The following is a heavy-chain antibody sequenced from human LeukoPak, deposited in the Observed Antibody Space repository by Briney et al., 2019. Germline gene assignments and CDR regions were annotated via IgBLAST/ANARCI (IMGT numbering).Heavy chain of an antibody. Sequence: PGGSLRLSCAASGFSFSTYSMIWVRQAPGKGLEWVSSVSGTSEYIYYADSVRGRFTISRDNAKNTVYLQMNSLRVEDTAVYYCARWYSSGWYSDYWGQGTLVTVSS. J-gene: IGHJ4*02. D-gene: IGHD6-19*01. CDR1: GFSFSTYS. V-gene: IGHV3-21*06. CDR2: VSGTSEYI. CDR3: ARWYSSGWYSDY.